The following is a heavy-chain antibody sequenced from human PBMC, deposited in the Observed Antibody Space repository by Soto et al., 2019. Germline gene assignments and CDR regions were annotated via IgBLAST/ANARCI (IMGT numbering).Heavy chain of an antibody. CDR2: IWYDGSNK. V-gene: IGHV3-33*01. Sequence: ESGGGVVQPGRSLRLSCAASGFTFSSYGMHWVRQAPGKGLEWVAVIWYDGSNKYYADSVKGRFTISRDNSKNTLYLQMNSLRAEDTAVYYCARDRGYSSSWIDYWGQGTLVTVSS. J-gene: IGHJ4*02. D-gene: IGHD6-13*01. CDR3: ARDRGYSSSWIDY. CDR1: GFTFSSYG.